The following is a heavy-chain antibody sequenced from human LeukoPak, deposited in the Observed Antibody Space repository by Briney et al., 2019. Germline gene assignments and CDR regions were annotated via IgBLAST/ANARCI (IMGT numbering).Heavy chain of an antibody. J-gene: IGHJ6*02. Sequence: SETLSLTCAVYGGSFSGYYWSWIRQPPGKGLEWIGEINHSGSTNYNPSLKSRVTISVDTSKNQFSLKLSSVTAADTAVYYCARDRRSDSSGYGNYYYYYGMDVWGQGTTVTVSS. CDR1: GGSFSGYY. CDR3: ARDRRSDSSGYGNYYYYYGMDV. V-gene: IGHV4-34*01. CDR2: INHSGST. D-gene: IGHD3-22*01.